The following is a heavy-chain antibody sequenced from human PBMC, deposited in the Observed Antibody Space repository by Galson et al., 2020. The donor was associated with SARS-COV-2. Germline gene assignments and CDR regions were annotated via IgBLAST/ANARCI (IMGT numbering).Heavy chain of an antibody. D-gene: IGHD3-9*01. Sequence: TGGSLRLSCAASGFAFSTYSMNWVRQAPGKGLEWVSSISLSSNYVYYSDSVKGRFTISRDDSKNSLHLQMNSLRAEDTAVYYCARTLQYFDYYYAMDVWGQGTTVTVSS. CDR2: ISLSSNYV. J-gene: IGHJ6*02. V-gene: IGHV3-21*01. CDR1: GFAFSTYS. CDR3: ARTLQYFDYYYAMDV.